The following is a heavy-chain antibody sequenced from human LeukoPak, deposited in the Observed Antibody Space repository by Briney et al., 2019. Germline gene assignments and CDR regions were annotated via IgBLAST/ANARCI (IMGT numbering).Heavy chain of an antibody. CDR2: INPNSGVT. CDR1: GYTFSDYY. CDR3: ARGGYAAYVTLDF. Sequence: ASVRVSCKASGYTFSDYYMHWVRQAPGQGLEWMGWINPNSGVTNCAQRFQGRVTMTRDTSISTAYMELSSLRSDDTAVYYCARGGYAAYVTLDFWGQGALVTVSS. D-gene: IGHD5-12*01. V-gene: IGHV1-2*02. J-gene: IGHJ4*02.